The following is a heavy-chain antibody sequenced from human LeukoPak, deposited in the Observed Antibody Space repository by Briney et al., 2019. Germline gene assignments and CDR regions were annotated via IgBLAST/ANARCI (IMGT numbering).Heavy chain of an antibody. CDR3: ARGSLENWFDP. CDR2: ISALSSST. CDR1: GFTFSSYA. V-gene: IGHV3-23*01. Sequence: GGSLRLSCAASGFTFSSYAMSWVRQAPGKGLQWVSAISALSSSTYYADSVKGRFTISRDDSKNTLYLQMNSLRAEDTAVYYCARGSLENWFDPWGQGTLVTVSS. D-gene: IGHD3-3*01. J-gene: IGHJ5*02.